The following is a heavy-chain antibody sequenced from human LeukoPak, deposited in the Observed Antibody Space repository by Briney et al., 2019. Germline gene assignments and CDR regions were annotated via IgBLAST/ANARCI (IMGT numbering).Heavy chain of an antibody. Sequence: GGSLRLSCAASGFTLSSYSMNWIRQAPGKGLEWVSYITGSSSTISYADSVKGRFTISRDNARNSLYLQMNSLRAEDTAVYYCATDRHWAFDYWGQGTLVTVSS. J-gene: IGHJ4*02. CDR2: ITGSSSTI. CDR1: GFTLSSYS. V-gene: IGHV3-48*01. CDR3: ATDRHWAFDY. D-gene: IGHD3-16*01.